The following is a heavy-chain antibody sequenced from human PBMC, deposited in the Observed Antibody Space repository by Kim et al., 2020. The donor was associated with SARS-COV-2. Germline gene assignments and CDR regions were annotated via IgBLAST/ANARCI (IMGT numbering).Heavy chain of an antibody. Sequence: GGSLRLSCAASGFTFSSYSMNWVRQAPGKGLEWVSSISSSSSYIYYADSVKGRFTISRDNAKNSLYLQMNSLRAEDTAVYYCASPGPYDFWSGSYYYYGMDVWGQGTTVTVSS. D-gene: IGHD3-3*01. V-gene: IGHV3-21*01. CDR3: ASPGPYDFWSGSYYYYGMDV. CDR2: ISSSSSYI. J-gene: IGHJ6*02. CDR1: GFTFSSYS.